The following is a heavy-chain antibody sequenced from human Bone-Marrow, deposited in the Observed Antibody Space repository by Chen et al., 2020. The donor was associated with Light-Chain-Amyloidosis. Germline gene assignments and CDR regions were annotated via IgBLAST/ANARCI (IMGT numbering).Heavy chain of an antibody. J-gene: IGHJ4*02. Sequence: QVQLQQWGAGLLKPSETLSLTCAVYGGSFSGYYWSWIRQPPGKGLEWIGEINHSGSTNYNPSLKSRVPISVDTSKNQFSLELSSVTAADTAVYSCARGPSRITIFGVVITRGYFDYWGQGTLVTVSS. V-gene: IGHV4-34*01. CDR3: ARGPSRITIFGVVITRGYFDY. D-gene: IGHD3-3*01. CDR1: GGSFSGYY. CDR2: INHSGST.